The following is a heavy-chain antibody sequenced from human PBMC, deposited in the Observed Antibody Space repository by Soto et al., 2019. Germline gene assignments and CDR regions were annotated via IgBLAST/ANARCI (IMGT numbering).Heavy chain of an antibody. J-gene: IGHJ2*01. CDR1: GGTFSSYT. Sequence: QVQLVQSGAEVKKPGSSVKVSCKASGGTFSSYTISWVRQAPGQGLEWMGRIIPILGIANYAQKFQGRVTITADKSTSTAYMDLSSLRSEDTAVYYCARDPLYCSGGSCYSRYWYFDLWGRGTLVTVSS. V-gene: IGHV1-69*08. D-gene: IGHD2-15*01. CDR2: IIPILGIA. CDR3: ARDPLYCSGGSCYSRYWYFDL.